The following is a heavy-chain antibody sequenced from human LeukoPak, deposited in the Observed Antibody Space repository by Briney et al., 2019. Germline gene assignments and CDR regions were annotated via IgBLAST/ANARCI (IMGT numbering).Heavy chain of an antibody. CDR1: GYTFSSYG. CDR2: ISAYNGNT. D-gene: IGHD2/OR15-2a*01. CDR3: AFSRYYLQGSYYYMDV. V-gene: IGHV1-18*01. J-gene: IGHJ6*03. Sequence: ASVKVSCKASGYTFSSYGISWVRQAPGQGLEWMGWISAYNGNTNYAQKLQGRVTMTTDTSTSTAYMELRSLRSDDTAVYYCAFSRYYLQGSYYYMDVWGKGTTVTVSS.